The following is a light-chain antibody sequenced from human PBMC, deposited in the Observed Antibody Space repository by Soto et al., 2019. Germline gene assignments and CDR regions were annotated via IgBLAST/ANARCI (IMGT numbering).Light chain of an antibody. V-gene: IGKV1-5*03. CDR3: QQYNSYSVT. Sequence: DIQMTQSPSTLSASVGDRVTITCRASQSINSWLAWYQQKPGKAPKLLIYKASSLESGVPSRFSGSGSGTEFTLTISSLQPADFATYYCQQYNSYSVTFGQGTKVEIK. CDR2: KAS. CDR1: QSINSW. J-gene: IGKJ1*01.